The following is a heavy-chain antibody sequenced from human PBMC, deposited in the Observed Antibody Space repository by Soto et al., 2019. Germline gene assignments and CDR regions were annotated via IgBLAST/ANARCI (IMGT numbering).Heavy chain of an antibody. CDR1: GFTFSSYA. Sequence: GGSLRLSCAASGFTFSSYAMSWVRQAPGKGLEWVSAISGSGGSTYYADSVKGRFTISRDNSKNTLYLQMNSLRAEDTAVYYSAKDKPSDYDFWSGYDWFDPWGQGTLVTVSS. D-gene: IGHD3-3*01. CDR3: AKDKPSDYDFWSGYDWFDP. V-gene: IGHV3-23*01. J-gene: IGHJ5*02. CDR2: ISGSGGST.